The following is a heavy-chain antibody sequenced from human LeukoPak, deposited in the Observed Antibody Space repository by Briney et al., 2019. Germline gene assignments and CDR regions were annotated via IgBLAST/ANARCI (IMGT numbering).Heavy chain of an antibody. V-gene: IGHV3-21*01. D-gene: IGHD3-16*01. CDR3: ARDGGYRFDY. Sequence: EWVSSIPTDSSSIFSPDSVRARFPISRDNAKNSLYLQMNTLRAEDTAVYYCARDGGYRFDYWGQGTLVTVSS. CDR2: IPTDSSSI. J-gene: IGHJ4*02.